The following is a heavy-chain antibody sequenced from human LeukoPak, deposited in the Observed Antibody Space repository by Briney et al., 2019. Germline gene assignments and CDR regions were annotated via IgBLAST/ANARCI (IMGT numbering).Heavy chain of an antibody. Sequence: SETLSLTCTVSGGSISSSSYYWGWIRQPPGKGLEWIGSIYYSGSTYYNPSLKSRVTISVDTSKNQFSLKLSSVTAADTAVYYCAVWQQLVGKDAFDIWGQGTMVTVSS. CDR3: AVWQQLVGKDAFDI. V-gene: IGHV4-39*01. D-gene: IGHD6-13*01. CDR2: IYYSGST. J-gene: IGHJ3*02. CDR1: GGSISSSSYY.